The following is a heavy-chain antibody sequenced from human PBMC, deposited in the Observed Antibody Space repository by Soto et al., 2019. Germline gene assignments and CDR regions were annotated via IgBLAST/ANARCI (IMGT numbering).Heavy chain of an antibody. Sequence: SVKVSCKASGGTFSSYAISWVRQAPGQGLEWMGGIIPIFGTANYAQKFQGRVTITADESTSTAYMELSSLRSEDAAVYYCASAVLRYFDWLSPFDYWGQGTLVTVSS. CDR2: IIPIFGTA. V-gene: IGHV1-69*13. CDR1: GGTFSSYA. CDR3: ASAVLRYFDWLSPFDY. D-gene: IGHD3-9*01. J-gene: IGHJ4*02.